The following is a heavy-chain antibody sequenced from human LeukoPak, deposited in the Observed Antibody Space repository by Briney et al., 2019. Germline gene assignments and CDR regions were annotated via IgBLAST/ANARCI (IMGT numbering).Heavy chain of an antibody. CDR3: AKDTEDTYYYDSSGYPGVY. CDR2: NSGSGGST. CDR1: GFTFSSYA. J-gene: IGHJ4*02. Sequence: GGSLRLSCAASGFTFSSYAMNWVRQAPGKGLEWVSANSGSGGSTYYADSVKGRFTISRDNSKNTLYLQMNSLRAEDTAVYYCAKDTEDTYYYDSSGYPGVYWGQGTLVTVSS. V-gene: IGHV3-23*01. D-gene: IGHD3-22*01.